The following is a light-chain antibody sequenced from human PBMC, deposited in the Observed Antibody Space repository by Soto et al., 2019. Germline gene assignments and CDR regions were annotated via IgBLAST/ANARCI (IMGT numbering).Light chain of an antibody. CDR1: TSNIGAGFD. CDR3: QSYDSSLSGAWV. CDR2: GGT. J-gene: IGLJ3*02. Sequence: QSVLTQPPSVSGAPGQRVTISCIGTTSNIGAGFDVHWYQQFPGTAPKLLIYGGTTRPSGVPDRFSGSQSGPSASLAITGLPAGDEADYYCQSYDSSLSGAWVFGGGTKLTVL. V-gene: IGLV1-40*01.